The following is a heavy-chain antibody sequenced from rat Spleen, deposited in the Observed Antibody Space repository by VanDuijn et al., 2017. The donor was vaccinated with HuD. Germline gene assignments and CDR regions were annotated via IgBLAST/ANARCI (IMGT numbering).Heavy chain of an antibody. D-gene: IGHD4-3*01. CDR1: GFTFSDYN. J-gene: IGHJ2*01. CDR2: ISYDGSST. V-gene: IGHV5-7*01. CDR3: VREEFGVRD. Sequence: EVQLVESGGGLVQPGRSLTLSCAASGFTFSDYNMAWVRQAPKKGLEWVATISYDGSSTYYRDSVKGRLTISRDNAKSTLYLQMSKLGSEDTAIYYCVREEFGVRDWGQGVMVTVSS.